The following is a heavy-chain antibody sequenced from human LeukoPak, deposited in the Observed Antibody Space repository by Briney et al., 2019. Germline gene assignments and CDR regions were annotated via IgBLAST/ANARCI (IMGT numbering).Heavy chain of an antibody. J-gene: IGHJ6*03. CDR3: ARDLSYSSSWYYYYYYMDV. V-gene: IGHV3-21*01. D-gene: IGHD6-13*01. CDR1: GFTFSSHY. Sequence: GGSLRLSCAASGFTFSSHYMNWVRQAPGKGLEWVSSISSSSSYIYYADSVKGRFTISRDNAKNSLYLQMNSLRAEDTAVYYCARDLSYSSSWYYYYYYMDVWGKGTTVTVSS. CDR2: ISSSSSYI.